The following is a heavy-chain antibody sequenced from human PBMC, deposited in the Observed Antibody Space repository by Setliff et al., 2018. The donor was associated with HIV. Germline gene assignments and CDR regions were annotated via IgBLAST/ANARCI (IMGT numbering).Heavy chain of an antibody. CDR1: GYSFTNYW. CDR3: ARHSSSGWYSDHGAFDI. CDR2: IYPADSDT. D-gene: IGHD6-19*01. J-gene: IGHJ3*02. Sequence: GESLKISCKGSGYSFTNYWIGWVRQMPGKGLEWMGIIYPADSDTRYSPSFQGQVTISADKSISTAYLQWSSLKASDTAMYYCARHSSSGWYSDHGAFDIWGQGTMVTVSS. V-gene: IGHV5-51*01.